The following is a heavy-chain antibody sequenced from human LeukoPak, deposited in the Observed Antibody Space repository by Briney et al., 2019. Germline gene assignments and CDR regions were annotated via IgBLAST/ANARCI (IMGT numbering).Heavy chain of an antibody. CDR3: ASNQQQQLANPTPYYYYYYMDV. CDR1: GGSFSGYY. D-gene: IGHD6-13*01. J-gene: IGHJ6*03. V-gene: IGHV4-34*01. Sequence: PSETQSLTCAVYGGSFSGYYWSWIRQPPGKGLEWIGEINHSGSTNYNPSLKSRVTISVDTSKNQFSLKLSSVTAADTAVYYCASNQQQQLANPTPYYYYYYMDVWGKGTTVTVSS. CDR2: INHSGST.